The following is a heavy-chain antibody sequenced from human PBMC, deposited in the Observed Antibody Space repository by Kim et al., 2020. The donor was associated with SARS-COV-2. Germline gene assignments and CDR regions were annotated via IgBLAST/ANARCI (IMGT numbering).Heavy chain of an antibody. Sequence: SETLSLTCTVSGDSFSSYYWSWIRQPPGKGLEWIGHIFYSGSTNYKPSLKSRVIISVDTSKNQFSLKLRSVTAADTAVYYCARGGGSLDYWGQGTLVTVSS. V-gene: IGHV4-59*01. CDR3: ARGGGSLDY. J-gene: IGHJ4*02. CDR2: IFYSGST. CDR1: GDSFSSYY. D-gene: IGHD2-15*01.